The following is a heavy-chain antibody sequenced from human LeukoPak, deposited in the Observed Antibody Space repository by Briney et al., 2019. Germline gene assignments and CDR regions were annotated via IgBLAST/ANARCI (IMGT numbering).Heavy chain of an antibody. J-gene: IGHJ4*02. V-gene: IGHV3-7*03. CDR2: IKQDGSEK. Sequence: PGGSLRLSCAASGFTFSSYWMSWVRQAPGKGLEWVANIKQDGSEKYYVDSVKGRFTISRDNAKNSLYLQMNSLRAEDTAVYYCARDRAPIAGAAVDYWARGTVGTVSS. CDR1: GFTFSSYW. D-gene: IGHD6-19*01. CDR3: ARDRAPIAGAAVDY.